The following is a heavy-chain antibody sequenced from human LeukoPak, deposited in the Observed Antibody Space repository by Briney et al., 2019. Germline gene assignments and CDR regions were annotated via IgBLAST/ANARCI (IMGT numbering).Heavy chain of an antibody. Sequence: SVTVSCKASGGTFSSYAISWVRQAPGQGLEWMGRIIPTFGTANYAQKFQGRVTITTDESTSTAYLELSSLRSEDTAFYYCATPNVHTSGYSNGSLDYWGQGTLVTVSS. J-gene: IGHJ4*02. CDR1: GGTFSSYA. CDR3: ATPNVHTSGYSNGSLDY. D-gene: IGHD5-18*01. V-gene: IGHV1-69*05. CDR2: IIPTFGTA.